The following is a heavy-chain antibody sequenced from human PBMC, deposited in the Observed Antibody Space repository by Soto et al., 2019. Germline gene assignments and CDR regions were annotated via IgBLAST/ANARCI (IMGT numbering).Heavy chain of an antibody. J-gene: IGHJ4*02. CDR2: ISYDGNHE. CDR1: GFIFTTYA. Sequence: QVHPVESGGGVVQPGRSLRLSCAASGFIFTTYAMHWVRQAPGKGLEWVAVISYDGNHEYYADSVRGRFTISRDNSKNTLYLQMDSLRADDTALYYCARSSVAGTWGYYFDYWGQGALVTVSS. V-gene: IGHV3-30-3*01. D-gene: IGHD6-19*01. CDR3: ARSSVAGTWGYYFDY.